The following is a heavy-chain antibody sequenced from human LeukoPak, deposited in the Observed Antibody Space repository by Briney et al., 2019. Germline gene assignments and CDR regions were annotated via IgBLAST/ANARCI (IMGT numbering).Heavy chain of an antibody. CDR3: ARGEWYSSPWVYYYYGMDV. CDR1: GFTFSSCA. J-gene: IGHJ6*02. CDR2: ISSNGGST. Sequence: GGSLRLSCSASGFTFSSCAMHWVRQAPGKGLEYVSAISSNGGSTYYADSVKGRFTISRDNSKNTLYLQMSSLRSDDTAVYYCARGEWYSSPWVYYYYGMDVWGQGTTVTVSS. V-gene: IGHV3-64D*09. D-gene: IGHD6-13*01.